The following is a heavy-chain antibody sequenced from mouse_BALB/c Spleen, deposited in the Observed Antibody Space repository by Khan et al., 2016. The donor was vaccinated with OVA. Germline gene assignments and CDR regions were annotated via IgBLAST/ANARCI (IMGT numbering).Heavy chain of an antibody. CDR2: IWAGGST. Sequence: QVQLKESGPGLVAPSQSLSITCTVSVFSLTSYGVHWVRQPPGKGLEWLGVIWAGGSTNYNSALMSRLSISKDNSKSQVFLKMNSLQTDDTAMYYCAREDANYWYFDVWGAGTTVTVSS. CDR1: VFSLTSYG. CDR3: AREDANYWYFDV. V-gene: IGHV2-9*02. J-gene: IGHJ1*01.